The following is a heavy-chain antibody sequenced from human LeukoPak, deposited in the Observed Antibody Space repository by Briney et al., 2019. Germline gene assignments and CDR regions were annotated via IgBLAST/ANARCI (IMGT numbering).Heavy chain of an antibody. J-gene: IGHJ5*02. V-gene: IGHV1-2*02. D-gene: IGHD3-22*01. CDR1: GYTFTGYY. CDR2: INPNSGGT. Sequence: GASVKVSCKASGYTFTGYYMHWVRQAPGQGLEWMGWINPNSGGTNYAQKFQGRVTMTRDTSISTAYMELSRLRSDDTAVYYCARGWWSSGPNWFDPWGQGTLVTVSS. CDR3: ARGWWSSGPNWFDP.